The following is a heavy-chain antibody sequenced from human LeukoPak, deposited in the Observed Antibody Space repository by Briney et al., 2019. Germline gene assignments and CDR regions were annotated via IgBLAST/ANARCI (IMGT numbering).Heavy chain of an antibody. Sequence: GDSLKISCKGSGYSFNNYRIAWVLQMPDKGLEWMGIIYPDDSDIRYSPTFQGQVTISADKSTSTAYLQWSSLKASDTAIYFCARMGTTVTTYFDYWGQGTLVTVSS. CDR2: IYPDDSDI. D-gene: IGHD4-17*01. J-gene: IGHJ4*02. CDR3: ARMGTTVTTYFDY. V-gene: IGHV5-51*01. CDR1: GYSFNNYR.